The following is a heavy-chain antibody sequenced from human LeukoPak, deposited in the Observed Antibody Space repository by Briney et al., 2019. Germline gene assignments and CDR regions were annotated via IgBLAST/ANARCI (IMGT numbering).Heavy chain of an antibody. CDR1: GGSISSSSYY. V-gene: IGHV4-39*07. Sequence: SQTLSLTCTVSGGSISSSSYYWGWIRQPPGKGLEWIGSIYYGGSTYYNPSLKSRVTISVDTSKNQFSLKLSSVTAPDTAVYYCARVGGEGQLWLSFDYWGQGTLVTVSS. D-gene: IGHD5-18*01. J-gene: IGHJ4*02. CDR2: IYYGGST. CDR3: ARVGGEGQLWLSFDY.